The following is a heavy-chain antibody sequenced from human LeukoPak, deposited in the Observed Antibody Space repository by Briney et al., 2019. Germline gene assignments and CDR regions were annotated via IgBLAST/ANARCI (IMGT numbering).Heavy chain of an antibody. V-gene: IGHV1-2*02. CDR3: ARGGRVLWFGEGTNWFDP. D-gene: IGHD3-10*01. CDR1: GYTFTSYY. CDR2: NNPNSGGT. Sequence: ASVKVSCMASGYTFTSYYMHWVRQAPGQGLEWMGWNNPNSGGTNYAQKFQGRVTMTRDTSISTAYMELSRLRSDDTAVYYCARGGRVLWFGEGTNWFDPWGQGTLVTVSS. J-gene: IGHJ5*02.